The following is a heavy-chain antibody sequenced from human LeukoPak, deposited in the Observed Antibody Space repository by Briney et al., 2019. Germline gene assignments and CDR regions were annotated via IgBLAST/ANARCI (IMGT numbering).Heavy chain of an antibody. J-gene: IGHJ4*02. CDR2: TSGSGATT. Sequence: GGSLTLSASASGFTFYRNHMVRIRQAPGKGLQWVTSTSGSGATTYYTDSVKGRFTLSRDNSKNTLQLQMDSLRPEDTALYSCAKDLFFYDTGGFDYWGEGT. CDR3: AKDLFFYDTGGFDY. CDR1: GFTFYRNH. V-gene: IGHV3-23*01. D-gene: IGHD2/OR15-2a*01.